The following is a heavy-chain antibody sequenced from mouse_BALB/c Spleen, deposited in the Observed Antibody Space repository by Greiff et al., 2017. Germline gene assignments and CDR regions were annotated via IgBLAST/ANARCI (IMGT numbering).Heavy chain of an antibody. CDR1: GFTFSDYY. J-gene: IGHJ3*01. V-gene: IGHV5-4*02. Sequence: EVKVVESGGGLVKPGGSLKLSCAASGFTFSDYYMYWVRQTPEKRLEWVATISDGGSYTYYPDSVKGRFTISRDNAKNNLYLQMSSLKSEDTAMYYCARDRDYGYGDWFAYWGQGTLVTVSA. D-gene: IGHD1-2*01. CDR3: ARDRDYGYGDWFAY. CDR2: ISDGGSYT.